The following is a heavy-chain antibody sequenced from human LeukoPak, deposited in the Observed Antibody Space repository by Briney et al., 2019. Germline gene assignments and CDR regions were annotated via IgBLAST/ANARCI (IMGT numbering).Heavy chain of an antibody. CDR2: ISRSSSYI. Sequence: GGSLRLSCAAAGFTFSSYSMNWVRQAPGEGLEWVSSISRSSSYIYYADSVRGRFTISRDNAKNSLYLQMNSLRAEDTAVYYCARAITNYGYIFDYWGQGTLVTVSS. CDR1: GFTFSSYS. J-gene: IGHJ4*02. V-gene: IGHV3-21*01. CDR3: ARAITNYGYIFDY. D-gene: IGHD5-18*01.